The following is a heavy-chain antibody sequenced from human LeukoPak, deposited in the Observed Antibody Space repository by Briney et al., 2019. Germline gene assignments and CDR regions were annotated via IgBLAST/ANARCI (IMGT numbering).Heavy chain of an antibody. CDR3: ARPYCSSTSCYSRWYFDL. D-gene: IGHD2-2*02. CDR2: IYYSGTA. CDR1: GDSITNPKW. J-gene: IGHJ2*01. V-gene: IGHV4-4*02. Sequence: TSETLSLTCAVSGDSITNPKWWSWVRQPPGKGLEWLGEIYYSGTANYNPSLGSRVTISVDTSKNQFSLKLSSVTAADTAVYYCARPYCSSTSCYSRWYFDLWGRGTLVTVSS.